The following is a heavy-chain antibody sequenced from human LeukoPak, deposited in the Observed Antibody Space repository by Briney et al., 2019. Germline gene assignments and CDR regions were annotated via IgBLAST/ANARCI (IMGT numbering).Heavy chain of an antibody. CDR2: IYYSGTT. Sequence: PSETLSLTCTVSGGSVSTNNYYWGWIRQSPGKGLEWIGSIYYSGTTYYNPSLKSPVTISVDTSKNQISLKLNSVTAADTGLYYCARHELTGFSSAHWFGPWGQGTLVTVSS. D-gene: IGHD6-25*01. J-gene: IGHJ5*02. CDR3: ARHELTGFSSAHWFGP. CDR1: GGSVSTNNYY. V-gene: IGHV4-39*01.